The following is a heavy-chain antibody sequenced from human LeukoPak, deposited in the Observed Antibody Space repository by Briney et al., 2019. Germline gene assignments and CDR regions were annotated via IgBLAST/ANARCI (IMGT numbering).Heavy chain of an antibody. CDR1: GYTFTSYG. CDR3: ARVPKQQLVWWFDP. J-gene: IGHJ5*02. D-gene: IGHD6-13*01. V-gene: IGHV1-18*01. CDR2: ISAYNGNT. Sequence: ASVKVSCKASGYTFTSYGISWVRQAPGQGLEWMGWISAYNGNTNYAQKLQGRVTMTTDTSTSTAYMELRSLRFDDTAVYYCARVPKQQLVWWFDPWGQGTLVTVSS.